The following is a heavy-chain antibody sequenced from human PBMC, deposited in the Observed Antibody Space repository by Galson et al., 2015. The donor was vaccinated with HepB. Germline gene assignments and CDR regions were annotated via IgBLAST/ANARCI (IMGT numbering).Heavy chain of an antibody. CDR3: ASDGPYYYYAMDV. CDR2: IYAGGST. Sequence: SLRLSCAASGFTVRNRYMNWVRQAPGQGLEWVSVIYAGGSTYYADSVKGRFTISRDTSKNTVSLQMNSLRDEDTAVYHCASDGPYYYYAMDVWGQGTTVTVSS. D-gene: IGHD3/OR15-3a*01. CDR1: GFTVRNRY. V-gene: IGHV3-53*01. J-gene: IGHJ6*02.